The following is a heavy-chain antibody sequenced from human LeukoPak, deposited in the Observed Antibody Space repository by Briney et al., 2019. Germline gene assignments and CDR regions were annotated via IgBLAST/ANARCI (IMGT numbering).Heavy chain of an antibody. Sequence: ASVKVSCKASGGTFSSYAISWVRQAPGQGLEWMGGIIPIFGTANYAQKFQGRVTITTDESTSTAYMELSSLRSEDTAVYYCARAQYCSSTSCYNVDYWGQGTLVTVSS. J-gene: IGHJ4*02. CDR1: GGTFSSYA. CDR2: IIPIFGTA. V-gene: IGHV1-69*05. D-gene: IGHD2-2*02. CDR3: ARAQYCSSTSCYNVDY.